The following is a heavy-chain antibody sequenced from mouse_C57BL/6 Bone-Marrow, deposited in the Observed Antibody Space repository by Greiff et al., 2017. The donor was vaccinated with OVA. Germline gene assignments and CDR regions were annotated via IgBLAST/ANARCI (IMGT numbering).Heavy chain of an antibody. V-gene: IGHV12-3*01. J-gene: IGHJ4*01. Sequence: QVQLKESGPGLVKPSQSLFLTCSLTGFPITSGYYWIWIRQSPGKPLEWMGYITHSGETFYNPSLQSPISITRETSKNQFFLQLNSVTTEDTAMYYCAGDLYDYDGYAMDYWGQGTSVTVSS. CDR1: GFPITSGYY. CDR2: ITHSGET. D-gene: IGHD2-4*01. CDR3: AGDLYDYDGYAMDY.